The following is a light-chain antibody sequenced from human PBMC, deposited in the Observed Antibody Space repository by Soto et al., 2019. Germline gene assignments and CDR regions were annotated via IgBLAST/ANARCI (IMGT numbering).Light chain of an antibody. J-gene: IGLJ3*02. CDR3: SSYRSSSSAVL. Sequence: ALTQPASVSGSPGQSIAISCTGTSSDIGGYNYVSWYQQHPGKAPKLLVYDVTERPSGVSNRFSGSKSGNTASLTISGLQAEDEADYYCSSYRSSSSAVLFGGGTKVTVL. CDR2: DVT. V-gene: IGLV2-14*01. CDR1: SSDIGGYNY.